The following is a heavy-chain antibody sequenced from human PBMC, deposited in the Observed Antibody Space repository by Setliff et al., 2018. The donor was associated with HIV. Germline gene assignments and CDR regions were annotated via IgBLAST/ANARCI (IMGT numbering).Heavy chain of an antibody. CDR1: GGSMRSTTYY. Sequence: SETLSLTCTVSGGSMRSTTYYWGWVRQPPGKGLEWIGNIHYGGFFWYSPSLKSRVTISVDTSKNQFSLKLSSVTAADTAVYYCARPALGIGGGSRFDNWGQGTRVTVSS. J-gene: IGHJ4*02. CDR2: IHYGGFF. V-gene: IGHV4-39*01. D-gene: IGHD3-10*01. CDR3: ARPALGIGGGSRFDN.